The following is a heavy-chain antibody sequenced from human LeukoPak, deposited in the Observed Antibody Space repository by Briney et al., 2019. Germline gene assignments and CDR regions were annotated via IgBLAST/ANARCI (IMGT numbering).Heavy chain of an antibody. V-gene: IGHV1-2*06. CDR3: AARSGSYQDFDY. D-gene: IGHD3-10*01. CDR1: GYTFTSYD. Sequence: ASVKVSCKASGYTFTSYDINWVRQATGQGLEWMGRINPNSGGTNYAQKFQGRVTMTRDTSISTAYMELSRLRSDDTAVYYCAARSGSYQDFDYWGQGTLVTVSS. CDR2: INPNSGGT. J-gene: IGHJ4*02.